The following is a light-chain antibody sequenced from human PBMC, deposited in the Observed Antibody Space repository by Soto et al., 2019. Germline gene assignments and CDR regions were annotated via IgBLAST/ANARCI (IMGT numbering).Light chain of an antibody. CDR3: SSYAGSNYV. CDR1: SSDVGGYNY. CDR2: EVS. V-gene: IGLV2-8*01. Sequence: QSALTQPPSASGSPGQSVTISCTGTSSDVGGYNYVSWYQQHPGKAPKLMIYEVSKRPSGVPDRFFGSKSGNTASLTVSGLQAEDEADYYCSSYAGSNYVFGTG. J-gene: IGLJ1*01.